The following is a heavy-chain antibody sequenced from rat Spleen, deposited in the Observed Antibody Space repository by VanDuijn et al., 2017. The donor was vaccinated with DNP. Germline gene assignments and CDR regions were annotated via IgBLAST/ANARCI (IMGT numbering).Heavy chain of an antibody. CDR1: GFTFSSYW. J-gene: IGHJ2*01. CDR3: VKGGYHYFDY. Sequence: EVQLVETGGGLVQPGRSLKLSCVASGFTFSSYWMYWIRQAPGKGLEWIASINTDGGSTYYPDSVKGRFSISRVNAENTVYLQMNSLRSEDTATYYCVKGGYHYFDYWGQGVMATVSS. CDR2: INTDGGST. V-gene: IGHV5-58*01. D-gene: IGHD1-12*03.